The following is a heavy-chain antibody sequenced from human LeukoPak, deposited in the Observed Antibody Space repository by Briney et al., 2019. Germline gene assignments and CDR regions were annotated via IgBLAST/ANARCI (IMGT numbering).Heavy chain of an antibody. CDR1: GGSFSGYY. CDR2: IYTSGST. V-gene: IGHV4-59*10. D-gene: IGHD3-10*01. CDR3: AGRTRFPMVRGWAYYYYYYMDV. Sequence: SETLSLTCAVYGGSFSGYYWSWIRQPAGKGLEWIGRIYTSGSTNYNPSLKSRVTISVDTSKNQFSLKLSSVTAADTAVYYCAGRTRFPMVRGWAYYYYYYMDVWGKGTTVTISS. J-gene: IGHJ6*03.